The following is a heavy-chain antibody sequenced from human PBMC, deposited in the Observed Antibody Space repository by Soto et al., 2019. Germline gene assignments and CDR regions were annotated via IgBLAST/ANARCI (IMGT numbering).Heavy chain of an antibody. D-gene: IGHD3-10*01. V-gene: IGHV1-46*01. CDR2: INPSGGST. Sequence: GASVKVSCKASGYTFTSYYMHWVRQAPGQGLEWMGIINPSGGSTSYAQKFQGRVTMTRDTSTSTVYMELSSLRSEDTAVYYCARDEKRGWTMAQNPHYGMDGWGQGTTVTVYS. J-gene: IGHJ6*02. CDR3: ARDEKRGWTMAQNPHYGMDG. CDR1: GYTFTSYY.